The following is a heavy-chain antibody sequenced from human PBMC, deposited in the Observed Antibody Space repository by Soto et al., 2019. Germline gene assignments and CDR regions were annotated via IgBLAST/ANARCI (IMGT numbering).Heavy chain of an antibody. CDR3: AFYLGFPDHTAIEF. CDR2: ISSSGSSI. Sequence: GGSLRLSCAASGFTFSDYYMSWIRQAPGKGLEWVSYISSSGSSIYYADSVKGRFTISRDNSKNTLYLQMNSLRAEDTAVYYCAFYLGFPDHTAIEFWGPGPLVTVS. CDR1: GFTFSDYY. V-gene: IGHV3-11*01. D-gene: IGHD3-10*01. J-gene: IGHJ4*02.